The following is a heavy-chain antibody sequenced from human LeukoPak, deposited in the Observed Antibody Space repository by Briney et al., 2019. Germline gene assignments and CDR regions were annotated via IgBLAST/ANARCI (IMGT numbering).Heavy chain of an antibody. Sequence: PGGSLRLSCAASGFTFSSYGMHWVRQAPGEGLEWVAFIRYDGSNKYYADSVKGRFTISRDNSKNTLYLQMNSLRAEDTAVYYCANVNDYGGIRDAFDIWGQGTMVTVSS. V-gene: IGHV3-30*02. CDR2: IRYDGSNK. J-gene: IGHJ3*02. CDR1: GFTFSSYG. CDR3: ANVNDYGGIRDAFDI. D-gene: IGHD4-23*01.